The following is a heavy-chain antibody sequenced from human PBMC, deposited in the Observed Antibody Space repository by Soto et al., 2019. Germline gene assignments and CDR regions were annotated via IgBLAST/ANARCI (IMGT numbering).Heavy chain of an antibody. CDR3: AREGIDYDFWSGYPTFYMDV. Sequence: ASVKVSCKASGYTFTSYGISWVRQAPGQGLEWMGWISAYNGNTNYAQKLQGRVTMTTDTSTSTAYMELRSLRSDDTAVYYCAREGIDYDFWSGYPTFYMDVWGKGTTVTVSS. CDR1: GYTFTSYG. J-gene: IGHJ6*03. D-gene: IGHD3-3*01. V-gene: IGHV1-18*01. CDR2: ISAYNGNT.